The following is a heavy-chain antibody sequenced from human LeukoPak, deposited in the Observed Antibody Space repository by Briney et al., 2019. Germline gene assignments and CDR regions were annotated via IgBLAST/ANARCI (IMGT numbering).Heavy chain of an antibody. CDR1: GYTFTSYY. J-gene: IGHJ4*02. CDR3: ARDLSLAVPVQGY. V-gene: IGHV1-2*02. D-gene: IGHD6-19*01. Sequence: ASVKVSCKSSGYTFTSYYMYWVRQAPGQGLEWMGIINPSGGSTNYAQKFQGRVTMTGDTSISTAYMELSRLRSDDTAVYYCARDLSLAVPVQGYWGQGTLVTVSS. CDR2: INPSGGST.